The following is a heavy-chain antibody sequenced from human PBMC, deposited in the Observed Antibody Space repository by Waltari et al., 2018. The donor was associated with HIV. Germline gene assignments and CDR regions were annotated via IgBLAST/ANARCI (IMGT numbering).Heavy chain of an antibody. D-gene: IGHD6-19*01. J-gene: IGHJ6*02. Sequence: QVQLVQSGAEVKKPGASVKVSCKASGYTFTSHSMPWVRQAPGQGLEWMGIITPSGIGTNYAQKFRGRVTLTRDTSTSTDYMELTSLGSDDTAVYYCARDMAVGDYYYGMDVWGQGTTVTVSS. CDR1: GYTFTSHS. V-gene: IGHV1-46*01. CDR2: ITPSGIGT. CDR3: ARDMAVGDYYYGMDV.